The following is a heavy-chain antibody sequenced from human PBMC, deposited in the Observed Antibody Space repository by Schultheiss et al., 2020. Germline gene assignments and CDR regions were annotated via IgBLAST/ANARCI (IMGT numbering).Heavy chain of an antibody. CDR3: AKPSLVVAAKYYYYYMDV. CDR2: IYYSGST. Sequence: SQTLSLTCSVSGGSISSYYWSWIRQPPGKGLEWIGYIYYSGSTYYNPSLKSRVTISVDTSKNQFSLKLSSVTAADTAVYYCAKPSLVVAAKYYYYYMDVWGKGTTVTVSS. CDR1: GGSISSYY. D-gene: IGHD2-15*01. J-gene: IGHJ6*03. V-gene: IGHV4-59*04.